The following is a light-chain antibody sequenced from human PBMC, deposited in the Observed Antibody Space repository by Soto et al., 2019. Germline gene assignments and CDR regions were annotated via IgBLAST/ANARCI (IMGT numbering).Light chain of an antibody. J-gene: IGLJ3*02. CDR2: RNN. V-gene: IGLV1-47*01. Sequence: QSVLTQPPSASGTPGQRGTISCSGSSSNIGSNFVYWYRQLPGTAPKLLIYRNNQRPSGVPDRFSGSKSGTSASLAISGLRSDDEADYYCAAWDDSLSGEVFGGGTKLTVL. CDR1: SSNIGSNF. CDR3: AAWDDSLSGEV.